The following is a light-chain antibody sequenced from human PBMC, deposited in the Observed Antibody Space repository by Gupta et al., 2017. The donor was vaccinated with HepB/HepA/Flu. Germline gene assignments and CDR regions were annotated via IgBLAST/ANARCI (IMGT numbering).Light chain of an antibody. CDR3: AAWDDSQNGKGV. CDR2: INN. V-gene: IGLV1-44*01. CDR1: SSNIGSNT. J-gene: IGLJ3*02. Sequence: QSVLTQPPSAPGTPGQRVTISCSGSSSNIGSNTVNWYQQLPGTAPNLRIYINNQRPSGGPPRVSVSNSGASAALAISGLQSEDGGDYYCAAWDDSQNGKGVFGGGTKLTGL.